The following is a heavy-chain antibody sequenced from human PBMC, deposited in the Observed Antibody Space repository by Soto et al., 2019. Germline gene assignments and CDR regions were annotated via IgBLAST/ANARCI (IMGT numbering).Heavy chain of an antibody. D-gene: IGHD6-13*01. J-gene: IGHJ4*02. V-gene: IGHV3-30*18. CDR1: GFTFSSYG. CDR2: ISYDGSNK. Sequence: GGSLRLSCAASGFTFSSYGMHWVRQAPGKGLEWVAVISYDGSNKYYADSVKGRFTISRDNSKNTLYLQMNSLRAEDTAVYYCAKDLGGQQLVPYDYWGQGTLVTVSS. CDR3: AKDLGGQQLVPYDY.